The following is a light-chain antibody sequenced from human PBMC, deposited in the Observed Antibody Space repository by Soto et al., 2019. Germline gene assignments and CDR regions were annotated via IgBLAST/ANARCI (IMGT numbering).Light chain of an antibody. J-gene: IGKJ4*01. CDR3: QQRSNSTLT. V-gene: IGKV3-11*01. CDR2: DAS. CDR1: QSVSSY. Sequence: EIVLTQSPATLSLSPGERATLSCRASQSVSSYLAWYQQKPGQAPRLLVYDASNRATGIPSRFSGSGSGTDFTISILSLEHVDFSVYYCQQRSNSTLTFGGGTKVEIK.